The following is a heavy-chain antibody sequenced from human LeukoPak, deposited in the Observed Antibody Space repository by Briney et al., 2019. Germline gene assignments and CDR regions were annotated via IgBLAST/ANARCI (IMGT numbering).Heavy chain of an antibody. V-gene: IGHV4-61*02. Sequence: SETLSLTCTVPGGSISSGSYYWSWIRQPAGKGLEWIGRIYTSGSTNYNPSLKSRVTISVDTSKNQFSLKLSSVTAADTAVYYCARASKDYYDSSGYIGYWGQGTLVTVSS. J-gene: IGHJ4*02. CDR3: ARASKDYYDSSGYIGY. CDR1: GGSISSGSYY. CDR2: IYTSGST. D-gene: IGHD3-22*01.